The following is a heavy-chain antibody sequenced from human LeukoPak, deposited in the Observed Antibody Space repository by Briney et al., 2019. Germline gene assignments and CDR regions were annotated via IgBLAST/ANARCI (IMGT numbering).Heavy chain of an antibody. CDR3: AKFIGGPKNFDY. CDR1: GFTFSSYA. Sequence: GGSLRLSCAASGFTFSSYAMSWVRQAPGKGLEWVSTITGSGGTTYYADSVKGRFTISRDNSKSTLHLQMNSLRAEDTAVYYCAKFIGGPKNFDYWGQGTLVTVSS. D-gene: IGHD2-15*01. CDR2: ITGSGGTT. V-gene: IGHV3-23*01. J-gene: IGHJ4*02.